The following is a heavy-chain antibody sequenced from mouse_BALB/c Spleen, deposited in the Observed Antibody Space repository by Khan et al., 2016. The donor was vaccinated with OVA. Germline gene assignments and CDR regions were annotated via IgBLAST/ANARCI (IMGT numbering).Heavy chain of an antibody. CDR3: ARVYGGDFDY. Sequence: EVQLVESGPCLVKPSQSLSLTCTVTGYSITSDYAWNWIRQFPGNKLEWMGFISYSGNTKYNPSLKSRFSITRDTSKNQFFLQLNSVTTEDTATYYCARVYGGDFDYWGQGTSLTVSS. J-gene: IGHJ2*02. CDR2: ISYSGNT. V-gene: IGHV3-2*02. CDR1: GYSITSDYA. D-gene: IGHD1-1*01.